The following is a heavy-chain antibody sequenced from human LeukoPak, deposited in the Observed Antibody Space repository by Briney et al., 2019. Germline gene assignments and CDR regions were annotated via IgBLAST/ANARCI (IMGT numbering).Heavy chain of an antibody. V-gene: IGHV4-4*07. CDR2: IYTSWRT. Sequence: SETLSLTCTVSGGSISSYYFSWIRHPAAPGLEWIGRIYTSWRTNYNPSLTSRGTISVDTSKIQFYLKLSSVSAADTAVYYCARGGGTTDWFDGWGQGTLVTVSA. J-gene: IGHJ5*02. D-gene: IGHD4-11*01. CDR1: GGSISSYY. CDR3: ARGGGTTDWFDG.